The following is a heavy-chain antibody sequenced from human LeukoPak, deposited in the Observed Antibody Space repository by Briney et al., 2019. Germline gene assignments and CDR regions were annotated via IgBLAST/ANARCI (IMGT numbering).Heavy chain of an antibody. Sequence: PGGSLRLSCAASGLTFSGHWMSWVRQAPAKGLEWVAHMNGDGSQIYYMDFVKGRFTISRDNAKNSLYLQMNGLRAEDTAVYYCVAWGNSGNSWGQGTMVIVSS. D-gene: IGHD1-26*01. CDR1: GLTFSGHW. V-gene: IGHV3-7*01. CDR3: VAWGNSGNS. CDR2: MNGDGSQI. J-gene: IGHJ3*01.